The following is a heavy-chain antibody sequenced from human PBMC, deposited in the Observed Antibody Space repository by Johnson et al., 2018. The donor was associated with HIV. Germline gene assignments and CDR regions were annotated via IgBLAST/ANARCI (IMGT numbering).Heavy chain of an antibody. CDR1: GFSVSNYY. D-gene: IGHD5-24*01. V-gene: IGHV3-66*01. CDR2: LFSDGTT. Sequence: VQVVESGGNLVQPGGSLRLSCAASGFSVSNYYMSWVRQAPGKGLEWVSVLFSDGTTYYADSVKGRFTISRDNSKNTLFLKMNSRRSEDTAVFYCARACRDGYTCDVYDIWGQGTMVTVSS. J-gene: IGHJ3*02. CDR3: ARACRDGYTCDVYDI.